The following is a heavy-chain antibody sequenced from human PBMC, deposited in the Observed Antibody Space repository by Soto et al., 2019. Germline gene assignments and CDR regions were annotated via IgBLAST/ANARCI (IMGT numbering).Heavy chain of an antibody. CDR2: IRGSGTET. Sequence: EVQLLEAGGDLVQPGGSLRVSCVASGFSFSNYAMSWVRQAPGKGLEWVSGIRGSGTETHYADSVKGRFTISRDNSKNTVYLEMHSRHVGDTAVYYCARSEGAEGVVWFDTWGQGTLVTVSS. CDR3: ARSEGAEGVVWFDT. V-gene: IGHV3-23*01. D-gene: IGHD1-26*01. J-gene: IGHJ5*02. CDR1: GFSFSNYA.